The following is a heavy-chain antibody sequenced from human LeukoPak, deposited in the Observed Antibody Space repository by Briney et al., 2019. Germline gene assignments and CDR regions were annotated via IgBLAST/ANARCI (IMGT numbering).Heavy chain of an antibody. J-gene: IGHJ1*01. CDR1: GYTFTGYY. CDR3: ARVSAYCGGDCYSGKYFQH. Sequence: ASVKVSCKASGYTFTGYYMHWVRQAPGQGPEWMGWINPNSGGTTYAQKFQGRVTMTRDTSISTAYMELSRLRSDDTAVYYCARVSAYCGGDCYSGKYFQHWGQGTLVTVSS. V-gene: IGHV1-2*02. D-gene: IGHD2-21*02. CDR2: INPNSGGT.